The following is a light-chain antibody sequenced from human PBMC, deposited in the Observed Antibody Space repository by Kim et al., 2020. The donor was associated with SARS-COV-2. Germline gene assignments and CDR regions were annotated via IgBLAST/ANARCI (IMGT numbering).Light chain of an antibody. V-gene: IGKV1-5*01. Sequence: SAPVGDRVTVTCRASQNIDSWLAWYQQKPGKAPKYLIYDATTLKSGVPSRFSGRGSGTQFTLTITSLQPDDFATYYCQQYSSYSYTFGQGTKLEI. CDR3: QQYSSYSYT. CDR1: QNIDSW. J-gene: IGKJ2*01. CDR2: DAT.